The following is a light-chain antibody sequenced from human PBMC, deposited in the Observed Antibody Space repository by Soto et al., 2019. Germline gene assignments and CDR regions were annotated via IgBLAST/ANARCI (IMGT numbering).Light chain of an antibody. Sequence: AIQMTQSPSALSASVGDRLTSTCRASQGIRDELGWYQQKAGKAPNLLISAASRLQSGVPSRFSGRGSGTDFTLTISSLQPEDFATYYCQQSYSTFITFGQGTRLEIK. J-gene: IGKJ5*01. CDR3: QQSYSTFIT. CDR2: AAS. V-gene: IGKV1-6*01. CDR1: QGIRDE.